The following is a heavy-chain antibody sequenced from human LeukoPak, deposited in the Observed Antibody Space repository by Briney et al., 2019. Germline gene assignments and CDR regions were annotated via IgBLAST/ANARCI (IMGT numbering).Heavy chain of an antibody. CDR2: INPSGGST. CDR1: GYTFTSYY. J-gene: IGHJ5*02. Sequence: GASVKVSCKASGYTFTSYYMHWVRQAPGQGLEWMGIINPSGGSTSYAQKFQGRVTMTRDTSTSTVYMELSSLRSEDTAVYYCARDLGYCSSTSCYPFGWFDPSGQGTLVTVSS. CDR3: ARDLGYCSSTSCYPFGWFDP. V-gene: IGHV1-46*01. D-gene: IGHD2-2*01.